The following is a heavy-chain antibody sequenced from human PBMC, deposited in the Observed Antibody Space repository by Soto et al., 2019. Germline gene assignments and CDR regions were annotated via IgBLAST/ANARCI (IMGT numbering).Heavy chain of an antibody. CDR2: VYHTGRT. J-gene: IGHJ4*02. D-gene: IGHD3-3*01. Sequence: QVHLQESGPGLVKPSETLSLTCSVSGSSFKSGSYHWSWIRQPPGKGLERIGYVYHTGRTSYNPSLKSRATISMDTSKNQFSLDLEFVTAADTAVYFCARDFAYFDSWGQGTRVIVSS. V-gene: IGHV4-61*01. CDR3: ARDFAYFDS. CDR1: GSSFKSGSYH.